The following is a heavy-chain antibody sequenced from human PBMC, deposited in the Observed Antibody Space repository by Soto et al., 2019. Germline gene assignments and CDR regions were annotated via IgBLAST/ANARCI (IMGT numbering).Heavy chain of an antibody. J-gene: IGHJ3*02. Sequence: SVKVSCKASGGTFSSYAISWVRQAPGQGLEWMGRIIPIFGTANYAQKFQGRVTITADKSTSTAYMELSSLRSEDTAVYYCARGCSGGSCYGAFDIWGQGTMVTVSS. CDR2: IIPIFGTA. CDR3: ARGCSGGSCYGAFDI. D-gene: IGHD2-15*01. V-gene: IGHV1-69*06. CDR1: GGTFSSYA.